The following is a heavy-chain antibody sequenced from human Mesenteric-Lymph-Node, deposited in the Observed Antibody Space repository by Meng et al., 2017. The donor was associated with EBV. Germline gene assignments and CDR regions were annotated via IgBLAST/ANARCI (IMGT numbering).Heavy chain of an antibody. D-gene: IGHD2-21*01. CDR3: ARVEVGITSGDY. Sequence: QGPPVHCGTGVTKPGASLKVSFKASGYSFSDYGISWVRQAPGQGLEWMGWIRPSNGDTRSAQRVQGRVTLTTDRSATTAYMDLRSLRSDDTAVYYCARVEVGITSGDYWGQGTLVTVSS. V-gene: IGHV1-18*01. J-gene: IGHJ4*02. CDR2: IRPSNGDT. CDR1: GYSFSDYG.